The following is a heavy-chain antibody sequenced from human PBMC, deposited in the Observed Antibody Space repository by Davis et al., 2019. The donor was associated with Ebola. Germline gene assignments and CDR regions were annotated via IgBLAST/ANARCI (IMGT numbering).Heavy chain of an antibody. D-gene: IGHD4-17*01. CDR3: ANKAYGSLSNWFGP. J-gene: IGHJ5*02. CDR2: IYWDDDK. V-gene: IGHV2-5*02. Sequence: SGPTLVKPTQTLTLTCSFSGFSLTTTGLGVGWIRQSPGKALEWLALIYWDDDKRYSPSLRSRLTISKDTSKNQVVLTMTNMDPIDTATYYCANKAYGSLSNWFGPWGQGTLVTVSS. CDR1: GFSLTTTGLG.